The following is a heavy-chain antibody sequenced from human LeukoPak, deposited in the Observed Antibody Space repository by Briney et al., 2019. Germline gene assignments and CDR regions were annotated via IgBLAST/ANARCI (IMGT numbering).Heavy chain of an antibody. V-gene: IGHV4-34*01. CDR1: GGSFSGYY. J-gene: IGHJ6*03. Sequence: SETLSLTCAVYGGSFSGYYWSWIRQPPGKGLEWIGEINHSGSTNYNPSLKSRVTISVDTSKNQFSLKLSSVTAADTAVYYCARTTEAHSWRTRYYDYYMDVWGKGTTVTVS. CDR3: ARTTEAHSWRTRYYDYYMDV. CDR2: INHSGST. D-gene: IGHD6-13*01.